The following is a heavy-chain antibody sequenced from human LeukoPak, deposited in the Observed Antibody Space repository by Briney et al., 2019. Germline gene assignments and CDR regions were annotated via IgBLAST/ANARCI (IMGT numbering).Heavy chain of an antibody. CDR3: ARVAYYYYYMDV. CDR1: GFTVSSNY. J-gene: IGHJ6*03. CDR2: IYSGGST. Sequence: GGSLRFSCAASGFTVSSNYMSWVRQAPGKGLEWVSVIYSGGSTYYADSVKGRFTISRDNSKNTLYLQMNSLRAEDTAVYYCARVAYYYYYMDVWGKGTTVTISS. V-gene: IGHV3-66*01.